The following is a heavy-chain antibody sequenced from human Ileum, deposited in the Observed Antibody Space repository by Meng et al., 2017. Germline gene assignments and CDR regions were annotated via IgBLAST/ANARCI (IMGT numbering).Heavy chain of an antibody. V-gene: IGHV3-53*01. Sequence: GESLKISCAASGFTVSSNYMSWVRQAPVKGLEWVSVLYNGGDTYYADSVKGRFTISRDNSKNTLYLQLNSLTAEDTAVYYCARAVYNIIRGYYFDSWGQGTLVTVSS. CDR2: LYNGGDT. D-gene: IGHD5-24*01. J-gene: IGHJ4*02. CDR3: ARAVYNIIRGYYFDS. CDR1: GFTVSSNY.